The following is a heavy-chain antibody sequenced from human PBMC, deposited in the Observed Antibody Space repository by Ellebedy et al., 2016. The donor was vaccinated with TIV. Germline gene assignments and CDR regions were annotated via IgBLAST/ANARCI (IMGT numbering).Heavy chain of an antibody. D-gene: IGHD5-12*01. Sequence: GGSLRLXXAASGLTFSNYWMHWVRQAPGKGLVWVARITSDGSNTIYADSVKGRFTISRDNAKNTLYVQMNTLRAEDTAVYYCATGIISAYEYWGQGTLVTVSS. CDR3: ATGIISAYEY. V-gene: IGHV3-74*01. CDR2: ITSDGSNT. CDR1: GLTFSNYW. J-gene: IGHJ4*02.